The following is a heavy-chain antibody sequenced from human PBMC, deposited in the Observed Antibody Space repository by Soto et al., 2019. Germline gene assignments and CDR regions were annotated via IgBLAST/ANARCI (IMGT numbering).Heavy chain of an antibody. Sequence: PSETLSLTCTVSGASITYSSYYWGCVRQPPGKGLEWIAYVYYSGSTYYNPSLKSRVTISLDTSENLFSLSLTSVTAADTAVYYCARMPIVGTTPYYFDSWGPGTLVTVSS. V-gene: IGHV4-39*01. D-gene: IGHD1-1*01. J-gene: IGHJ4*02. CDR3: ARMPIVGTTPYYFDS. CDR1: GASITYSSYY. CDR2: VYYSGST.